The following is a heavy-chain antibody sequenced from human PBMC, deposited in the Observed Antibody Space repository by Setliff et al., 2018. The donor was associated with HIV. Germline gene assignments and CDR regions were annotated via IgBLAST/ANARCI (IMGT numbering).Heavy chain of an antibody. CDR1: GGTFSSYG. V-gene: IGHV1-69*10. Sequence: SVKVSCKASGGTFSSYGITWVRQAPGQGPEWMGGIIPMYGVTIYAQKLQGRVTMTRDTSTNTVYMELRSLRSEDTAVYYCAREPISYRDFVVVAAAFDIWGQGTMVTVSS. D-gene: IGHD2-15*01. CDR2: IIPMYGVT. J-gene: IGHJ3*02. CDR3: AREPISYRDFVVVAAAFDI.